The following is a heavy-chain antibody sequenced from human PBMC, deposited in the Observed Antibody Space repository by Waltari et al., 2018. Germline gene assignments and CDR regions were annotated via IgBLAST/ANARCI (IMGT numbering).Heavy chain of an antibody. J-gene: IGHJ4*02. CDR3: AKVGATMDFDH. D-gene: IGHD3-10*01. V-gene: IGHV3-48*03. CDR1: GFGFGSYE. CDR2: ISSSGSSI. Sequence: EVHLVESGGGLVQPGGSLRLSCAASGFGFGSYEMNWVRQCPGKGLEWVAYISSSGSSIYYADSVKGRFTVSRDNAKNSVYLQMSSLRAGDTSVYYCAKVGATMDFDHWGQGTLVTVSS.